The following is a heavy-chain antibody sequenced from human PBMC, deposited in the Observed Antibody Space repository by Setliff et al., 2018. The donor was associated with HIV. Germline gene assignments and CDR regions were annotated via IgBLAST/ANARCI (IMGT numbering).Heavy chain of an antibody. D-gene: IGHD6-19*01. CDR2: IYSSGST. Sequence: SETLSLTCSVSGGSISSGTNYWSWIRQPAGKGLEWIGRIYSSGSTNYNPSLKSRVTISVDTSKNQFSLKLSSVTAADTAVYYCASQGRSGWLWGGFVSWGQGTLVTVSS. CDR3: ASQGRSGWLWGGFVS. CDR1: GGSISSGTNY. J-gene: IGHJ4*02. V-gene: IGHV4-61*02.